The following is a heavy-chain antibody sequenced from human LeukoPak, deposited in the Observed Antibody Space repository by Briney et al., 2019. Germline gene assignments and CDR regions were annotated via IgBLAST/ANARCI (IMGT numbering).Heavy chain of an antibody. CDR3: ARAYYGSGSWAFDI. J-gene: IGHJ3*02. CDR1: GFTFSSYA. Sequence: PGGSLRLSCAASGFTFSSYAMHWVRQAPGKGLEWVAVISYDGSNKCYADSVKGRFTISRDNSKNTLYLQMNSLRAEDTAVYYCARAYYGSGSWAFDIWGQGTMVTVSS. CDR2: ISYDGSNK. D-gene: IGHD3-10*01. V-gene: IGHV3-30*04.